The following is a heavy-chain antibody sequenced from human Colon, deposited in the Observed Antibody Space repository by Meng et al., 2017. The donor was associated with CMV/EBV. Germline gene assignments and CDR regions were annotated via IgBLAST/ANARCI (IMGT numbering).Heavy chain of an antibody. D-gene: IGHD1-26*01. CDR3: ARRNGRRSYYYYGMDV. Sequence: GSLRLSCTVSGVSISSSSYYWGWIRQPPGKGLEWIGSIYYSGSTYYNPSLKSRVTISVDTSKNQFSLKLSSVTAADTAVYYCARRNGRRSYYYYGMDVWGQGTTVTVSS. J-gene: IGHJ6*02. V-gene: IGHV4-39*07. CDR1: GVSISSSSYY. CDR2: IYYSGST.